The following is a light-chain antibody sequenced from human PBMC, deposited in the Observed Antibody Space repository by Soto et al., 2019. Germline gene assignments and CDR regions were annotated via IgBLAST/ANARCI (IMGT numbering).Light chain of an antibody. CDR3: QVWDSSGNHPV. CDR1: DIGPNS. CDR2: DDS. J-gene: IGLJ3*02. Sequence: SYELTQPPSVSVAPGQTARIPCEGFDIGPNSVHWYQRRPGQAPVLAVYDDSDRPSGIPERFSGSNSGNMATLTIARVEAGDEADYFCQVWDSSGNHPVFGGGTKLTVL. V-gene: IGLV3-21*02.